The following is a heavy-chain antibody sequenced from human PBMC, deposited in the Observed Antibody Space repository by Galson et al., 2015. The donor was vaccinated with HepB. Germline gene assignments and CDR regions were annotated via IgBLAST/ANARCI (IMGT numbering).Heavy chain of an antibody. V-gene: IGHV4-59*11. Sequence: SETLSLTCTVSDDSITTHFWSWIRQPPGKGLEWIAYIYYSGSTNYNPSLKSRVTMSVDTSKNQFSLKLNSVTAADTAIYYCARWLRNYSHSSGYYFPYWYFDLWGRGTLVTVSS. CDR1: DDSITTHF. CDR2: IYYSGST. J-gene: IGHJ2*01. D-gene: IGHD3-22*01. CDR3: ARWLRNYSHSSGYYFPYWYFDL.